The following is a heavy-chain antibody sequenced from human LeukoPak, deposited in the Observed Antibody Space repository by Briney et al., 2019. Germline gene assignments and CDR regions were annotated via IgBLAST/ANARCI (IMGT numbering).Heavy chain of an antibody. D-gene: IGHD2-2*01. CDR3: ARANFLYCSSSTCLFDY. J-gene: IGHJ4*02. CDR1: GYTFTDYY. Sequence: GASVKLSCKASGYTFTDYYMHWVRQAPGPGFEWMGWINPNDGDTNYAQKFQGRVTMTRDTSISTAHMEVSRLRSDDTAVYYCARANFLYCSSSTCLFDYWGQGTLVTVSS. CDR2: INPNDGDT. V-gene: IGHV1-2*02.